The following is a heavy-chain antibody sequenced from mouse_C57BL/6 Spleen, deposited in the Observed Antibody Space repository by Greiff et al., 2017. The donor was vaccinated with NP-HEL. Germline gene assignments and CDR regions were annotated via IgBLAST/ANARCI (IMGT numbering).Heavy chain of an antibody. J-gene: IGHJ1*03. V-gene: IGHV5-9-1*02. Sequence: EVKLVESGEGLVKPGGSLKLSCAASGFTFSSYAMSWVRQTPEKRLEWVAYISSGGDYIYYADTVKGRFTISRDNARNTLYLQMSSLKSEDTAMYYCTRDPCSSYWYIDVWGTGTTVTVSS. CDR3: TRDPCSSYWYIDV. CDR2: ISSGGDYI. CDR1: GFTFSSYA. D-gene: IGHD1-1*01.